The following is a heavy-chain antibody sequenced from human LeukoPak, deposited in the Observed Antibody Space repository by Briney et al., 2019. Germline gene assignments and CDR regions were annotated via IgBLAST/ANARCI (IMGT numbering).Heavy chain of an antibody. CDR1: GGTFSSTT. CDR3: ARGWLAETTVVTPYNY. Sequence: GASVKVSCKASGGTFSSTTINWVRQAPGQGLEWMGWITPIFRTPNYAQKFQGRVTITAVESMSTAYMELSSLRSEDTAVYYCARGWLAETTVVTPYNYWGQGTLVTVSS. D-gene: IGHD2-21*02. V-gene: IGHV1-69*13. J-gene: IGHJ4*02. CDR2: ITPIFRTP.